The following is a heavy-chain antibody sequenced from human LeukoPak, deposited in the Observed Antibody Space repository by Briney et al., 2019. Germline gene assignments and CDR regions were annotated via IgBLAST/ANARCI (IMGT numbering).Heavy chain of an antibody. CDR3: ARFYGSGSYYLD. Sequence: GGSLRLSCAASGFTFSDYAMSWVRQTPGERLEWVSALSRDAGATYYADSVQGHFTISRDNSKNSLYLQMNSLRAEDTAVYYCARFYGSGSYYLDWGQGTLVTVSS. V-gene: IGHV3-23*01. CDR1: GFTFSDYA. CDR2: LSRDAGAT. D-gene: IGHD3-10*01. J-gene: IGHJ4*02.